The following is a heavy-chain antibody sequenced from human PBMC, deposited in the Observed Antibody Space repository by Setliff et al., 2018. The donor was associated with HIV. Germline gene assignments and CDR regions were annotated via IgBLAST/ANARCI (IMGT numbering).Heavy chain of an antibody. D-gene: IGHD3-9*01. CDR2: IRFDGYNK. CDR3: ARSPANTGYWVTPLWYMDV. Sequence: GGSLRLSCAASGFTFSNAWMNWVRQAPGKGLEWVAFIRFDGYNKYYADSVKGRFTISRDNSKNTLYLQINSLRAEDTAVYYCARSPANTGYWVTPLWYMDVWGKGTTVTGLL. V-gene: IGHV3-33*08. J-gene: IGHJ6*03. CDR1: GFTFSNAW.